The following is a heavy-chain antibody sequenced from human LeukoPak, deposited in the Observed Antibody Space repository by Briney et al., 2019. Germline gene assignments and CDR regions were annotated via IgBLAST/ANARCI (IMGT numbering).Heavy chain of an antibody. CDR2: ISSSSSYI. V-gene: IGHV3-21*01. Sequence: PGGSLRLSCAASGFTFSSYSMNWVRQAPGKRLEWVSSISSSSSYIYYADSVKGRFTISRDNAKNSLYLQMNSLRAEDTAVYYCARGGAAAGTSAFDIWGQGTMVTVSS. CDR3: ARGGAAAGTSAFDI. CDR1: GFTFSSYS. D-gene: IGHD6-13*01. J-gene: IGHJ3*02.